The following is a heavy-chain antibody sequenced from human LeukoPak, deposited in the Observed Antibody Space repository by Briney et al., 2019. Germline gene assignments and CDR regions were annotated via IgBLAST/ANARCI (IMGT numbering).Heavy chain of an antibody. CDR3: AKPATSILIYFDS. Sequence: GRSLRLSCTASGFTFADYLMSRFRQAPGKGLEWVGFIRSKTYGGTTEYAASVKGRFTISRDDSKSIAYLQMNSLETEDTAVYYCAKPATSILIYFDSWGQGTLVTVSS. V-gene: IGHV3-49*03. CDR2: IRSKTYGGTT. CDR1: GFTFADYL. D-gene: IGHD2-2*01. J-gene: IGHJ4*02.